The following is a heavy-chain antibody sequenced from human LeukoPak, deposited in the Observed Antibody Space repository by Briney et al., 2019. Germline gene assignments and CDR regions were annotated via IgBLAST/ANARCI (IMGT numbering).Heavy chain of an antibody. J-gene: IGHJ4*02. Sequence: TPSETLSLTCAVYGGSFSGYYWSWIRQPPGKGLEWIGEINHSGSTNYNPSLKSRVTISVDTSKNQFSLKLSSVTAADTAVYYCARTTAMAYFDYWGQGTLVTVSS. CDR3: ARTTAMAYFDY. D-gene: IGHD5-18*01. V-gene: IGHV4-34*01. CDR2: INHSGST. CDR1: GGSFSGYY.